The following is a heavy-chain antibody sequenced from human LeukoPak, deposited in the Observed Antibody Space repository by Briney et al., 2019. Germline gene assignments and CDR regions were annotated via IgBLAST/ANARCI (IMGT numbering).Heavy chain of an antibody. D-gene: IGHD2-2*01. CDR1: GVSISSYY. CDR3: ARDRDCSSTSCYYFSSWFDP. CDR2: IYTSGST. V-gene: IGHV4-4*07. J-gene: IGHJ5*02. Sequence: SETLSLTCTVSGVSISSYYWSWIRQPAGKGLEWIGRIYTSGSTNYNPSLKSRVTMSVDTSKNQFSLKLSSVTAADTAVYYCARDRDCSSTSCYYFSSWFDPWGQGTLVTVSS.